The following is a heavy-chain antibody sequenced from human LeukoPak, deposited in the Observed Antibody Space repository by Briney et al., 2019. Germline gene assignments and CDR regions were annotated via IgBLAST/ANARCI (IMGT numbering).Heavy chain of an antibody. D-gene: IGHD6-19*01. Sequence: GGSLRLSRAASGFTFSSYWMHWVRQAPGKGLVWVSRINSDGSSTSYADSVKGRFTISRDNAKNTLYLQMNSLGAEDTAVYYCAREVGIAVADIDYWGQGTLVTVSS. J-gene: IGHJ4*02. CDR1: GFTFSSYW. CDR2: INSDGSST. V-gene: IGHV3-74*01. CDR3: AREVGIAVADIDY.